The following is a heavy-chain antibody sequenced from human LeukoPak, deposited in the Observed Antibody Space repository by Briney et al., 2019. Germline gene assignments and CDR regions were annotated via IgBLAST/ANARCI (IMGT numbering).Heavy chain of an antibody. CDR2: IYSGGST. Sequence: GGSLRLSCAASGFTVSSNYMSWVRQAPGKGLEWVSVIYSGGSTYYADSVKGRFTISRDNSKNTLYLQMNSLRAEDTAVYYCARDLSDYGDAYYYGMDVWGQGTTVTVSS. V-gene: IGHV3-53*01. CDR3: ARDLSDYGDAYYYGMDV. J-gene: IGHJ6*02. D-gene: IGHD4-17*01. CDR1: GFTVSSNY.